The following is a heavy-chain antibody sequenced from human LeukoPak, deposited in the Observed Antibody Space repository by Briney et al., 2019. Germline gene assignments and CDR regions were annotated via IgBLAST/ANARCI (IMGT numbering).Heavy chain of an antibody. D-gene: IGHD2-2*01. CDR2: ISSDGSDI. CDR1: GLTFGTSW. V-gene: IGHV3-74*01. CDR3: MRDKGAAMEERSGY. Sequence: PGGSLRLSCAVSGLTFGTSWMQWVRQSPGRGLVWVSRISSDGSDIFYADSVKGRFTISRDNSKNMLYLQMNSLRAEDTAIYYCMRDKGAAMEERSGYWGQGTLVTVSS. J-gene: IGHJ4*02.